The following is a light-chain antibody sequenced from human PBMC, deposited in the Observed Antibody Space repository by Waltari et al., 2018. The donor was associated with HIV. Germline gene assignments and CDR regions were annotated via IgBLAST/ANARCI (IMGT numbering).Light chain of an antibody. Sequence: DIQVTQSPSSASASIGDRVSTTCRASEDINKWLAWYQQKPGKAPNLLIYKATILETGVPSRFSGSVSGADFTLTITNLQSDDFATYYCQQYETDSRSFGQGTKV. CDR1: EDINKW. CDR2: KAT. V-gene: IGKV1-5*03. CDR3: QQYETDSRS. J-gene: IGKJ1*01.